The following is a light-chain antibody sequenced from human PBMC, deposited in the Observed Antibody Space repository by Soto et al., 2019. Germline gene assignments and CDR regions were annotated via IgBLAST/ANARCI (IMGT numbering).Light chain of an antibody. CDR1: NSNIGTNT. CDR3: AAWDDSLGAYV. CDR2: TNN. Sequence: QSVLTQPPSASATPGQRVTISCSGSNSNIGTNTVNWYQQPPGTAPRLLIYTNNQRPPGVPQRFSGSKTGTSASLAIGGLQSEDGADYYCAAWDDSLGAYVFGTGTKVTVL. V-gene: IGLV1-44*01. J-gene: IGLJ1*01.